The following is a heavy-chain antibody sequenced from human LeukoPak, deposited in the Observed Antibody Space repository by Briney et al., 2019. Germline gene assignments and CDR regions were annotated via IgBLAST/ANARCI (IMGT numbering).Heavy chain of an antibody. D-gene: IGHD6-13*01. CDR3: AKQSAGSAAWYSLHYDF. CDR2: VDGGGGGT. Sequence: GGSLRLSCAASGFTLSSYAMTWVRQAPGGGLEWVSSVDGGGGGTYYADSVKGRFTISRDNSKDTLYLQMNGLRAEDTAVYFCAKQSAGSAAWYSLHYDFWGQETLVTVSS. CDR1: GFTLSSYA. V-gene: IGHV3-23*01. J-gene: IGHJ4*02.